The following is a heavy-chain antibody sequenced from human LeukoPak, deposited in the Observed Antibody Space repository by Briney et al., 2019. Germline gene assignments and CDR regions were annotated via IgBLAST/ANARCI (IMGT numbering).Heavy chain of an antibody. J-gene: IGHJ6*02. CDR1: GYTFTSYD. V-gene: IGHV1-8*01. CDR3: AREQRLGTMIVVVHGMDV. D-gene: IGHD3-22*01. CDR2: MNPNSGNT. Sequence: ASVKVSCKASGYTFTSYDINWVRQPTGQGLEWMGWMNPNSGNTGYAQKFQGRVTMTRNTSISTAYMELSSLRSEDTAVYYCAREQRLGTMIVVVHGMDVWGQGTTVTVSS.